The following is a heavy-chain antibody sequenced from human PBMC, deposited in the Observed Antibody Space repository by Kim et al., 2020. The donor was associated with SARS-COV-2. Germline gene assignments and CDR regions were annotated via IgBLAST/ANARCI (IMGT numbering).Heavy chain of an antibody. CDR3: SRGYCTGGACYSSTF. D-gene: IGHD2-8*02. J-gene: IGHJ4*02. Sequence: GGSLRLSCAASGFTFSDHYMDWVRQAPGKGLEWVGRSRNKTKSYTTEYAASVSDRFIISRDDSENSVYLQMSSLKIEDTAVYYCSRGYCTGGACYSSTFWGQGTLVTVSS. CDR1: GFTFSDHY. V-gene: IGHV3-72*01. CDR2: SRNKTKSYTT.